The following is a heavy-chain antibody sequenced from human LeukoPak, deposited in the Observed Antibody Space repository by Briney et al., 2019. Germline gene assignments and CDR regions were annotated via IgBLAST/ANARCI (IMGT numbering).Heavy chain of an antibody. CDR1: GGAFSSYA. CDR3: ARRGDRDYSAFDI. CDR2: IIPIFGTA. J-gene: IGHJ3*02. D-gene: IGHD4-17*01. V-gene: IGHV1-69*01. Sequence: SVKVSCKASGGAFSSYAISWVRQAPGQGLEWMGGIIPIFGTANYAQKFQGRVTITADESTSTAYMELSSLRSEDTAVYYCARRGDRDYSAFDIWGQGTMVTVSS.